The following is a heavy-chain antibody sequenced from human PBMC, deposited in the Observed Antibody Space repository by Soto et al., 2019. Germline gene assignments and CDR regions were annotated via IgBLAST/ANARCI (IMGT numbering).Heavy chain of an antibody. Sequence: ESGGGLVQPGRSLRLSCAASGFTFDDYAMHWVRQAPGKGLEWVSGISWNSGSIGYADSVKGRFTISRDNAKNSLYLQMNSLRAEDTALYYCAKASAVARHYYFDYWGQGTLVTVSS. D-gene: IGHD6-19*01. CDR3: AKASAVARHYYFDY. J-gene: IGHJ4*02. V-gene: IGHV3-9*01. CDR2: ISWNSGSI. CDR1: GFTFDDYA.